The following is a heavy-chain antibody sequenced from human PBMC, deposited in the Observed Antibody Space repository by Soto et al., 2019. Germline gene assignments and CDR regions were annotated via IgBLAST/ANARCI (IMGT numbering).Heavy chain of an antibody. J-gene: IGHJ4*02. CDR2: IYYSGST. V-gene: IGHV4-30-4*01. CDR1: GGSISSGDYY. D-gene: IGHD3-22*01. CDR3: ARGGLPRSGSPPFDY. Sequence: QVQLQESGPGLVKPSQTLSLTCTVYGGSISSGDYYWSWIRQPPGKGLEWIGYIYYSGSTYYNPSLNRRVTISVDTSKNQCSLKLSSVTAADTAVYYCARGGLPRSGSPPFDYWGQGTLVTVSS.